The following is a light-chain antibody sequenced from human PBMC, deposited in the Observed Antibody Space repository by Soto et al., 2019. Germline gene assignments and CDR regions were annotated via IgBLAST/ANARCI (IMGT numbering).Light chain of an antibody. J-gene: IGLJ1*01. V-gene: IGLV2-14*01. CDR2: DVT. Sequence: QSALGQPASVSGSPGQSITISCTVTSSDVGGFEYVSWYQHQPGKAAKLIIYDVTKRPSGVSNRFSGSKSGKTASLTISGIQAEDEGDYYCGSITRSSTSVFGTGTKVTVL. CDR3: GSITRSSTSV. CDR1: SSDVGGFEY.